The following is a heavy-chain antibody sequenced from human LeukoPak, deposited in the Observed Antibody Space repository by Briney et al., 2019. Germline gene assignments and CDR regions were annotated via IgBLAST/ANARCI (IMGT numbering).Heavy chain of an antibody. CDR1: GFTFSSYE. CDR2: ISSSGSTI. V-gene: IGHV3-48*03. J-gene: IGHJ4*02. Sequence: PGGSLRLSCAASGFTFSSYEMNWVRQAPGKGLEWVSYISSSGSTIYYADSVKGRFTISRDNAKNSLYLQMNSLRAEDTALYYCARALLVAYVGGSGTFFDYWGQGTVVTVSS. CDR3: ARALLVAYVGGSGTFFDY. D-gene: IGHD3-10*01.